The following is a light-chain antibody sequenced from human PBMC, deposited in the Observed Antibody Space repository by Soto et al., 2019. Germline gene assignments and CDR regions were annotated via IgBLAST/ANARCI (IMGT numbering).Light chain of an antibody. Sequence: ALTQPGAVSGSTGQSITISCTGPSSDVGGYNFVSWYQQHPGKAPKFLIYDVSNRPSGVSTRFSGSKSGNPASLTISGLQAEDEADYYCSSYTSRSTQAFGPGTKFTLL. J-gene: IGLJ1*01. CDR2: DVS. CDR1: SSDVGGYNF. V-gene: IGLV2-14*03. CDR3: SSYTSRSTQA.